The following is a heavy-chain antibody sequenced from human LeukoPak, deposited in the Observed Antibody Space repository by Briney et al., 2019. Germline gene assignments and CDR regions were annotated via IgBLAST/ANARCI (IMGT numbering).Heavy chain of an antibody. CDR2: IYYSGST. Sequence: SQTLSLTCTVSGGSISSGGYYWSWLRQHQGKGLEWIVYIYYSGSTYYNPSLKRRFTISVDTSKNQFSLKLSSVTAADTAVYYCARGGYYGSGSRTYYFDYWGQGTLVTVSS. D-gene: IGHD3-10*01. CDR3: ARGGYYGSGSRTYYFDY. J-gene: IGHJ4*02. V-gene: IGHV4-31*03. CDR1: GGSISSGGYY.